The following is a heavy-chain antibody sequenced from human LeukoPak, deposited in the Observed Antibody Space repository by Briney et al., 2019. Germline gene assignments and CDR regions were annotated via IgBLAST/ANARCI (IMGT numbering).Heavy chain of an antibody. CDR3: ARDGFGSRFDY. CDR2: IYSGGSI. V-gene: IGHV3-66*02. J-gene: IGHJ4*02. CDR1: GFTVSSNH. D-gene: IGHD3-10*01. Sequence: GGSLRLSCAASGFTVSSNHMSWVRQAPGKGLEWVSVIYSGGSIYYADSVKGRFTISRDDSKNKVYLQMNSLRTEDTAVYYCARDGFGSRFDYWGQGTLVTVSS.